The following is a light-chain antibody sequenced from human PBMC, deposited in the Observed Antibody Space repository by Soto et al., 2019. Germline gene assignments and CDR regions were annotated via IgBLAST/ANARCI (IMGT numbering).Light chain of an antibody. Sequence: EVVLTQSPATLSLSPGERATLSCRASQSVTSYLAWYQQKPGQAPRLLIYAASNRATGIPARFSGSESGTDFTLTISSLEPEDFAVYYCQQRSNWPPVYTFGQGTKLEIK. CDR2: AAS. CDR3: QQRSNWPPVYT. J-gene: IGKJ2*01. V-gene: IGKV3-11*01. CDR1: QSVTSY.